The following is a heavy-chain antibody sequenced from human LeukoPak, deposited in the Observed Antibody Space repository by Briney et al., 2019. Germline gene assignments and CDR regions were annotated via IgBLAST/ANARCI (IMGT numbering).Heavy chain of an antibody. V-gene: IGHV3-74*01. D-gene: IGHD1-26*01. CDR3: AKGIDSGSYYLDY. J-gene: IGHJ4*02. CDR1: GFTLSIYW. CDR2: INSDGSST. Sequence: GGSLRLSCAASGFTLSIYWMHWVRQAPGKGLVWVSRINSDGSSTSYADSVKGRFTISRDNAKNTLYLQMNSLRAEDTAVYYCAKGIDSGSYYLDYWGQGTLVTVSS.